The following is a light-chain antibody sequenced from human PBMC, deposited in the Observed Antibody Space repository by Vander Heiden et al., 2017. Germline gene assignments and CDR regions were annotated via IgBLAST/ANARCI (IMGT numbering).Light chain of an antibody. CDR3: QAWDSSTAI. CDR2: QKS. CDR1: KVGDTY. J-gene: IGLJ2*01. V-gene: IGLV3-1*01. Sequence: YDLPQPPSVSASPRQPATITRTGDKVGDTYACWYQQKPGQSPVLVIYQKSKRPSWITEQFSGSNSENTATLTISGTQAMDEADYYWQAWDSSTAIFGGGTKLTVL.